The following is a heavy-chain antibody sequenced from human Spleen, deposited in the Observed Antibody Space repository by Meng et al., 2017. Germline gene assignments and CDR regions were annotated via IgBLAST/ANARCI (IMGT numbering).Heavy chain of an antibody. V-gene: IGHV4-39*01. CDR2: IYHSGST. Sequence: QVQVQESGPELVKPSETLSLTCTVSGGSISSSNYYWDWTRQPPGKGLEWIGAIYHSGSTSYNPSLQSRVTMFVDTSKNQFSLMLTSVTATDTAVYYCARRRGGSGRDCWGQGTLVTVSS. J-gene: IGHJ4*02. D-gene: IGHD3-10*01. CDR1: GGSISSSNYY. CDR3: ARRRGGSGRDC.